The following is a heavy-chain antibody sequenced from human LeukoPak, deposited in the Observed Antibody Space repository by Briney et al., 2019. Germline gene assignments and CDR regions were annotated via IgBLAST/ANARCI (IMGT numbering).Heavy chain of an antibody. D-gene: IGHD5-18*01. CDR3: AKSPNRGYSYGFDY. CDR2: ISFDGSNK. Sequence: TGGSLRLSCAASGFTFRSYGMHWVRQAPGKGLEWVAVISFDGSNKYFAGSVKGRFTISRDNSKNTLYLQMNSLRTEDTSVYYCAKSPNRGYSYGFDYWGQGTLVTVSS. CDR1: GFTFRSYG. V-gene: IGHV3-30*18. J-gene: IGHJ4*02.